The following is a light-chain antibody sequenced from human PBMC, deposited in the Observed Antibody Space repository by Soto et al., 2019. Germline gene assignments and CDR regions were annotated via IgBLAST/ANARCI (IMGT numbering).Light chain of an antibody. V-gene: IGKV1-12*01. J-gene: IGKJ5*01. CDR2: TAS. CDR1: PGIANW. Sequence: IQLTQSPSSLSASVGDRVTITCRASPGIANWLAWYQQKPGKAPKLLIYTASTLQSGVPSRFSGSGSGTDFTLTISSLEPEDFGTYYCQQSYKMPSFGQGTRLVIK. CDR3: QQSYKMPS.